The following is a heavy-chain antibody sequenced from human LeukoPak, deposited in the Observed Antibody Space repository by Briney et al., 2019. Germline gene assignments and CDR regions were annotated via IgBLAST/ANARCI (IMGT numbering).Heavy chain of an antibody. CDR3: ARDALELRSVDY. D-gene: IGHD1-7*01. J-gene: IGHJ4*02. CDR2: VYDFGNA. V-gene: IGHV4-39*07. CDR1: GGSISSGSYY. Sequence: SETLSLTCTVSGGSISSGSYYWAWIRQPPEKGLEWIGGVYDFGNAYHNPSLKSRVTISVDTSKNQFSLKLSSVTAADTAVYYCARDALELRSVDYWGQGTLVTVSS.